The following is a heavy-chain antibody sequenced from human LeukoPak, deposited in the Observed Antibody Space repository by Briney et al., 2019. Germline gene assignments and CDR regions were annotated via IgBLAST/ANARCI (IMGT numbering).Heavy chain of an antibody. CDR1: GYTFTSYG. D-gene: IGHD3-22*01. V-gene: IGHV1-3*01. Sequence: ASVKVSCKASGYTFTSYGISWVRQAPGQRLEWMGWINAGNGNTKYSQKFQGRVTITRDTSASTAYMELSSLKSEDTAVYYCARLENYYDSSGYYYVWWGQGTLVTVSS. CDR2: INAGNGNT. CDR3: ARLENYYDSSGYYYVW. J-gene: IGHJ4*02.